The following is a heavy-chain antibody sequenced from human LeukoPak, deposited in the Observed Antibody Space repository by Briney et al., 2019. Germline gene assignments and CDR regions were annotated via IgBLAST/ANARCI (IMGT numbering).Heavy chain of an antibody. Sequence: SETLSLTCTVSGGSISSYYWSWIRQPPGKGLEWIGEINHSGSTNYNPSLKSRVTISVDTSKNQFSLKLSSVTAADTAVYYCARGSDVDIVATTEEFDYWGQGTLVTVSS. CDR3: ARGSDVDIVATTEEFDY. D-gene: IGHD5-12*01. J-gene: IGHJ4*02. CDR1: GGSISSYY. CDR2: INHSGST. V-gene: IGHV4-34*01.